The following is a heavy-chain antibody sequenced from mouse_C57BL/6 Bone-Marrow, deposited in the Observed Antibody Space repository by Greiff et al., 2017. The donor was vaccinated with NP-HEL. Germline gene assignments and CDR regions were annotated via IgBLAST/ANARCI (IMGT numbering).Heavy chain of an antibody. J-gene: IGHJ2*01. V-gene: IGHV5-6*01. Sequence: EVQVVESGGDLVKPGGSLKLSCAASGFTFSSYGMSWVRQTPDKRLEWVATISSGGSYTYYPASVKGRFTISRDNAKNTLYLQMSSLKSEDTAMYYCARHGTTVVAYYFDYWGQGTTLTVSS. CDR3: ARHGTTVVAYYFDY. CDR2: ISSGGSYT. CDR1: GFTFSSYG. D-gene: IGHD1-1*01.